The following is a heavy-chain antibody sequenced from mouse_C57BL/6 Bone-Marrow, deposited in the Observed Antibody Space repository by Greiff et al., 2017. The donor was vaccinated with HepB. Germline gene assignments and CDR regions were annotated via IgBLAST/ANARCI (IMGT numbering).Heavy chain of an antibody. CDR2: ISYDGSN. CDR1: GYSITSGYY. D-gene: IGHD1-1*01. J-gene: IGHJ2*01. V-gene: IGHV3-6*01. Sequence: EVQLQESGPGLVKPSQSLSLTCSVTGYSITSGYYWNWIRQFPGNKLEWMGYISYDGSNNYNPSLKNRISITRDTSKNQFFLKLNSVTTEDTATYYCAREGTTVVAMYYFDYWGQGTTLTVSS. CDR3: AREGTTVVAMYYFDY.